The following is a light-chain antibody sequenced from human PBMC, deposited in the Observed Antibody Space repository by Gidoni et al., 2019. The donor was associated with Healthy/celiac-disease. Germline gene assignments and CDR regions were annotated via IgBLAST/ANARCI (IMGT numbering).Light chain of an antibody. CDR2: EVS. CDR1: SSDVGGYNY. Sequence: QSALPQPAPVSGSPGPSITISCTGTSSDVGGYNYVSWYQQHPGKAPKLMIYEVSNRPSGVSNRFSGSKSGNTASLTISGLQAEDEADYYCSSYTSSSTWVFGGGTKLTVL. CDR3: SSYTSSSTWV. V-gene: IGLV2-14*01. J-gene: IGLJ3*02.